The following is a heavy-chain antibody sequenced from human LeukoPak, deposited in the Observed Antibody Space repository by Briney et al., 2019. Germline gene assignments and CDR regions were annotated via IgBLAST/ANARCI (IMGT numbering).Heavy chain of an antibody. CDR2: ISSSSSTI. D-gene: IGHD2-2*01. V-gene: IGHV3-48*04. J-gene: IGHJ4*02. Sequence: GGSLRLSCAASGFTFSSYSMNWVRQAPGKGLEWVSYISSSSSTIYYADSVKGRFTISRDNSKNTLQLQMNSLRAEDTAVYYCAKADCSDIGCYVKDYWGQGTLVTVSS. CDR1: GFTFSSYS. CDR3: AKADCSDIGCYVKDY.